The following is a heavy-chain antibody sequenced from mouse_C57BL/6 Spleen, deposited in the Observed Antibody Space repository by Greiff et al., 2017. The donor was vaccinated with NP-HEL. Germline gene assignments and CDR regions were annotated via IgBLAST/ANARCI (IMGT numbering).Heavy chain of an antibody. D-gene: IGHD1-1*01. CDR2: ISSGSSTI. CDR3: ANYYGSSPDFDV. V-gene: IGHV5-17*01. CDR1: GFTFSDYG. J-gene: IGHJ1*03. Sequence: EVKLMESGGGLVKPGGSLKLSCAASGFTFSDYGMHWVRQAPEKGLEWVAYISSGSSTIYYADTVKGRFTISRDNAKNTLFLQMTSLRSEDTAMYYCANYYGSSPDFDVWGTGTTVTVSS.